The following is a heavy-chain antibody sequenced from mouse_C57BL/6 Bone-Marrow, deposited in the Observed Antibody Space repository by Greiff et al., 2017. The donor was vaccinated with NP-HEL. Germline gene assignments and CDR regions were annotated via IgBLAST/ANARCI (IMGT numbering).Heavy chain of an antibody. D-gene: IGHD2-5*01. CDR2: IDPETGGT. CDR3: TRPYSNAWYFDV. Sequence: VQLQQSGAELVRPGASVTLSCKASGYPFTDYEMHWVKQTPVHGLEWIGAIDPETGGTAYNQKFKGKAILTADKSSSTAYMELRSLPSEDSAVYYCTRPYSNAWYFDVWGTGTTVTVAS. V-gene: IGHV1-15*01. J-gene: IGHJ1*03. CDR1: GYPFTDYE.